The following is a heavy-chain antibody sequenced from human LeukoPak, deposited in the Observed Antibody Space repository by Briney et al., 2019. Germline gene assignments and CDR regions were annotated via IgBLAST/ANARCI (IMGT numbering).Heavy chain of an antibody. CDR2: ISGSGGST. D-gene: IGHD6-19*01. CDR1: GFTFSSYA. J-gene: IGHJ4*02. CDR3: AKIPPPKYIAVAGIDY. V-gene: IGHV3-23*01. Sequence: GGSLRLSCAASGFTFSSYAMSWVRQAPGEGLEWVSAISGSGGSTYYADSVKGRFTISRDNSKNTLYLQMNSLRAEDTAVYYCAKIPPPKYIAVAGIDYWGQGTLVTVSS.